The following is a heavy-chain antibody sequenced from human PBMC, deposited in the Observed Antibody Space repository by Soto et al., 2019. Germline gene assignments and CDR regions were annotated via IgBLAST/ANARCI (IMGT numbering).Heavy chain of an antibody. D-gene: IGHD2-2*01. CDR1: GFTFSDYY. J-gene: IGHJ4*02. CDR2: ISGSGSYT. Sequence: QVQLVGSGGGLVKPGGSLRLSCAASGFTFSDYYMTWIRQAPGKALEWVSYISGSGSYTNYADSVKGRFTISRDNAKNSLYPQMNSLRAEDTAVYYCARDPRGDCSSTSCYFYWGQGTLVTVSS. V-gene: IGHV3-11*06. CDR3: ARDPRGDCSSTSCYFY.